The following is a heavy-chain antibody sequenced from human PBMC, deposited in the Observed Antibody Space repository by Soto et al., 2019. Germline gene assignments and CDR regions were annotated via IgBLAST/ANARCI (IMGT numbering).Heavy chain of an antibody. CDR3: ARLQAAAGDNDLTFDY. D-gene: IGHD6-13*01. V-gene: IGHV5-10-1*01. Sequence: GESLKISCKGSGYSFTSYWISWVRQMPGKGLEWMGRIDPSDSYTNYSPSFQGQVTISADKSISNAYLQWNSLKASGTAMFYCARLQAAAGDNDLTFDYWGQGTLVTVSS. CDR2: IDPSDSYT. J-gene: IGHJ4*02. CDR1: GYSFTSYW.